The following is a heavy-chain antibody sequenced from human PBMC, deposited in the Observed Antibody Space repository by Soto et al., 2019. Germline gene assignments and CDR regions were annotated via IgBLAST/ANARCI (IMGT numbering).Heavy chain of an antibody. J-gene: IGHJ5*02. D-gene: IGHD3-3*01. CDR1: GGSFSGYY. V-gene: IGHV4-34*01. CDR3: ARRESDFWSGYYNWFDP. CDR2: INHSGST. Sequence: QVLLQQWGAGLLEPTETLSLTCAVYGGSFSGYYWSWIRQPPGEGLEWIGEINHSGSTNYNPSLKSRVTISVDTSKNQFSLKLSSVTAADTAVYYCARRESDFWSGYYNWFDPRGQGTLVTVSS.